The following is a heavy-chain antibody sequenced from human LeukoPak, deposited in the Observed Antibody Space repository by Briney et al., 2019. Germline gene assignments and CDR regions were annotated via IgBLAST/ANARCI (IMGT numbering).Heavy chain of an antibody. V-gene: IGHV1-2*02. Sequence: WASVKVSCKASGYTFTGYYMHWVRQAPGQGLEWMGWINPNSGGTNYAQKFQGRVTMTRDTSISTAYMELSRLRSDDTAVYYCARVGDCSSTSCYSDWFDPWGQGTLVTVSS. CDR2: INPNSGGT. CDR3: ARVGDCSSTSCYSDWFDP. CDR1: GYTFTGYY. D-gene: IGHD2-2*02. J-gene: IGHJ5*02.